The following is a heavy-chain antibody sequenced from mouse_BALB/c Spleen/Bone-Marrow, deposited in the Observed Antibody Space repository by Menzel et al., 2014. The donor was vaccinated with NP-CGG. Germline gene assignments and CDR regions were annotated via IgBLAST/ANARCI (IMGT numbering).Heavy chain of an antibody. CDR3: ARNYDYRHYYAMDY. V-gene: IGHV2-2*02. CDR1: GFSLTNYA. D-gene: IGHD2-4*01. Sequence: QVQLQQSGPGLVQPSQSLSITCTVSGFSLTNYALHWVRQSPGKGLEWLGVIWSGGNTDYNAAFISRLSINKDNSKSQAFFKMNSLQPNDTAIYYCARNYDYRHYYAMDYWGQGTSVTVSS. CDR2: IWSGGNT. J-gene: IGHJ4*01.